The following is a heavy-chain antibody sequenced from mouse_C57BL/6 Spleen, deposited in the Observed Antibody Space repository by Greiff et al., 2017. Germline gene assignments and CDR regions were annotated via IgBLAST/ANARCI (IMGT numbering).Heavy chain of an antibody. D-gene: IGHD1-1*01. CDR1: GYAFSSSW. V-gene: IGHV1-82*01. Sequence: LQLQQSGPELVKPGASVKISCKASGYAFSSSWMNWVKQRPGKGLEWIGRIYPGDGDTNYNGKFKGKATLTADKSSSTAYMQLSSLTSEDSAVYFCAREAYDGSSYSYWYFDVWGTGTTVTVSS. CDR3: AREAYDGSSYSYWYFDV. J-gene: IGHJ1*03. CDR2: IYPGDGDT.